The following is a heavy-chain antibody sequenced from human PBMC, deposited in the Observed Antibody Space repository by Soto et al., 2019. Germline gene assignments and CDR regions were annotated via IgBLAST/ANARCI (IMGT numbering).Heavy chain of an antibody. D-gene: IGHD2-2*02. Sequence: GASVKVSCKASGYTFTSYGISWVRQAPGQGLEWMGWISAYNGNTNYAQKLQGRVTMTTDTSTSTAYMELRSLRSDDTAVYYCARRSVPAAIRDYYYGMDVWGQGTKVTVSS. CDR1: GYTFTSYG. J-gene: IGHJ6*02. V-gene: IGHV1-18*01. CDR2: ISAYNGNT. CDR3: ARRSVPAAIRDYYYGMDV.